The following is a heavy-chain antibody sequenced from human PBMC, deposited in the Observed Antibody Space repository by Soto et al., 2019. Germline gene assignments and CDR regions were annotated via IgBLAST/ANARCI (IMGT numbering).Heavy chain of an antibody. Sequence: PSETLSLTCAVSGGSISSSNWWSWVRQPPGKGLEWIGEIYHSRSTNYNPSLKSRVTISVDKSKNQFSLKLSSVTAADTAVYYCARVGFSGYYYGMDVWGQGTTVTVSS. CDR2: IYHSRST. CDR3: ARVGFSGYYYGMDV. D-gene: IGHD3-10*01. V-gene: IGHV4-4*02. CDR1: GGSISSSNW. J-gene: IGHJ6*02.